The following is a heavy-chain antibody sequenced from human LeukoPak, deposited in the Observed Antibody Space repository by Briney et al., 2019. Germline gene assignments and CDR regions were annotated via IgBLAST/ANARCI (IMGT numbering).Heavy chain of an antibody. Sequence: GGSLRLSCAASGFTFSSYGMHWVRQAPGKGLDWVAVISYDGSNKYYADSVKGRFTISRDNSKNTLYLQMNSLRAEDTAVYYCAKKGSGRPYYDFWSGYGSGDYWGQGTLVTVSS. V-gene: IGHV3-30*18. D-gene: IGHD3-3*01. J-gene: IGHJ4*02. CDR2: ISYDGSNK. CDR3: AKKGSGRPYYDFWSGYGSGDY. CDR1: GFTFSSYG.